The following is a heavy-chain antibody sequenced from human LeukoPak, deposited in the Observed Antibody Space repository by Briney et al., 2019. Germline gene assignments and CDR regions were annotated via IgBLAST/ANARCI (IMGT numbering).Heavy chain of an antibody. D-gene: IGHD3-22*01. CDR3: AKDRVTMIVFEFDY. V-gene: IGHV3-53*01. CDR2: IDGGGRT. Sequence: GGSLRLSCAASGFIFSSNYMTWVRQAPGKGLEWVSVIDGGGRTYYSDSVKGRFTISRDNSKNTLYLQMNSLRAEDTAVYYCAKDRVTMIVFEFDYGGQGTLGTVSA. J-gene: IGHJ4*02. CDR1: GFIFSSNY.